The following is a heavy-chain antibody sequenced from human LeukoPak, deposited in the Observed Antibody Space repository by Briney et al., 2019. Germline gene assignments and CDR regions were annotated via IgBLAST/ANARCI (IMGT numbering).Heavy chain of an antibody. CDR2: INHSGST. V-gene: IGHV4-34*01. D-gene: IGHD4-23*01. CDR1: GGSFSGYY. CDR3: ARGSVVRSNYYFDY. J-gene: IGHJ4*02. Sequence: SETLSLTCAVYGGSFSGYYWSWIRQPPGKGLEWIGEINHSGSTNYNPSLTSRVTISVDTSKNQFSLKLSSVTAADTAVYYCARGSVVRSNYYFDYWGQGTLVTVSS.